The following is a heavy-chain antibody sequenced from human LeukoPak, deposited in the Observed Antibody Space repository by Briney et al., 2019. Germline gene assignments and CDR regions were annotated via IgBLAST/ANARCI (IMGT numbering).Heavy chain of an antibody. CDR2: IIPVFDTA. V-gene: IGHV1-69*05. J-gene: IGHJ4*02. CDR3: ALSAEKQLVYFDF. Sequence: ASVKVSCKASGDTFSNYDVTWVPQAPGQGLEWMGRIIPVFDTAKYAQNFQGRVTMTTDESSSTAYMELYSLRSEDTAVYYCALSAEKQLVYFDFWGQGTLVTISS. CDR1: GDTFSNYD. D-gene: IGHD6-13*01.